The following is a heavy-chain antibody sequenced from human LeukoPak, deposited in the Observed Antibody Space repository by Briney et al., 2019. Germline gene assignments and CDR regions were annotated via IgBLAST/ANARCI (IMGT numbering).Heavy chain of an antibody. D-gene: IGHD5-12*01. J-gene: IGHJ3*02. V-gene: IGHV3-23*01. CDR2: ISGSGGST. Sequence: GGSLRLSCAASGFTFSSYAMSWVHQAPGKGLEWVSAISGSGGSTYYADSVKGRFTISRDNSKNTLYLQMNSLRAEDTAVYYCAKAQLRTIVALDAFDIWGQGTMVTVSS. CDR1: GFTFSSYA. CDR3: AKAQLRTIVALDAFDI.